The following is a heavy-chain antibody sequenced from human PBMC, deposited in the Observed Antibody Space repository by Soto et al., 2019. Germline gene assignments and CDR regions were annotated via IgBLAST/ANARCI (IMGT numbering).Heavy chain of an antibody. CDR2: INPNSGGT. Sequence: ASVKVSCKASGYTFTGYYMHWVRQAPGQGLEWMGWINPNSGGTNYAQKFQGRVTMTRDTSISTAYMELSRLRSDDTAVYYCASDSPSSSSWYRDYYYGMDVWGQGTTVTVYS. CDR1: GYTFTGYY. CDR3: ASDSPSSSSWYRDYYYGMDV. J-gene: IGHJ6*02. D-gene: IGHD6-13*01. V-gene: IGHV1-2*02.